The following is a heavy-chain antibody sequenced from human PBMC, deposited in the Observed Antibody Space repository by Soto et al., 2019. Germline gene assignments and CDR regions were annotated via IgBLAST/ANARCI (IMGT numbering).Heavy chain of an antibody. CDR2: MYYSGSA. V-gene: IGHV4-59*01. CDR1: GASISSYY. D-gene: IGHD5-18*01. Sequence: SETLSLTCTVSGASISSYYWTWIRQPPGKGLEWIGYMYYSGSANYNPSLRSRVTISVDTSKNQFSLNLNSVTAADTAVYYCARHRYSYGVYYFDYWGQGTLVTVSS. J-gene: IGHJ4*02. CDR3: ARHRYSYGVYYFDY.